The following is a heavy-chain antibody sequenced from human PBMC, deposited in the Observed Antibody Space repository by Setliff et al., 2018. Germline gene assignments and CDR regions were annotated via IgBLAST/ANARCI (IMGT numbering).Heavy chain of an antibody. CDR2: IYPGDSDT. Sequence: GESLKISCKASGYRFTSFLIGWVRQMPGKGLEWMGIIYPGDSDTQYSPSFQGQVTFSSDKSINTAYLHLSSLKASDTAMYYCARPYSGAFDIWGQGTMVTVSS. CDR3: ARPYSGAFDI. V-gene: IGHV5-51*01. CDR1: GYRFTSFL. D-gene: IGHD5-18*01. J-gene: IGHJ3*02.